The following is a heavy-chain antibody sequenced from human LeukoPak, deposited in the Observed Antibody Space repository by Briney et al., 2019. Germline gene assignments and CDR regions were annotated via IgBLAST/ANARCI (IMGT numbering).Heavy chain of an antibody. CDR1: GFTFSSYA. J-gene: IGHJ1*01. CDR2: ISGSGGST. D-gene: IGHD2-21*02. Sequence: GGSLRLSCAASGFTFSSYAMSWVRQAPGKGLEWVSAISGSGGSTYYADSVKGRFTIPRDNSKNTLYLQMNSLSAEDTAVYYCARSVVTATPHYFQHWGQGTLVTVSS. CDR3: ARSVVTATPHYFQH. V-gene: IGHV3-23*01.